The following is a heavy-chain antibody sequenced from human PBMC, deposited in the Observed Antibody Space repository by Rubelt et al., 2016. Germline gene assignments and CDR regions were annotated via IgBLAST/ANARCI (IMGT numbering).Heavy chain of an antibody. D-gene: IGHD3-3*01. J-gene: IGHJ4*02. V-gene: IGHV3-13*01. CDR2: IHPTGQT. CDR3: ARSLFGVVLAFDY. CDR1: GFNFIAHD. Sequence: SGGGLVQPGGSLRLSCAASGFNFIAHDMHWVRQGAGRGLEWVAGIHPTGQTFYADSVKGRFTMSRDNAKNSMYLQVNSLRAEDTAIYYCARSLFGVVLAFDYWGQGVLVTVSS.